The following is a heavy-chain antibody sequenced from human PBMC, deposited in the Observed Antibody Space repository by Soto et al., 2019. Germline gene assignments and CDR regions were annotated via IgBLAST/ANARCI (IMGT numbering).Heavy chain of an antibody. D-gene: IGHD7-27*01. V-gene: IGHV1-2*04. CDR3: ARDKPWGRYYYYGMDV. J-gene: IGHJ6*02. Sequence: QVQLVQSGAEVKKPGASVKVSCKASGYTFTGYYMHWVRQAPGQGLEWMGWINPNSGDTNYAQKFQGWVTMTRDTSISTAYMELSRLRSDDTAVYYCARDKPWGRYYYYGMDVWGQGTTVTVSS. CDR2: INPNSGDT. CDR1: GYTFTGYY.